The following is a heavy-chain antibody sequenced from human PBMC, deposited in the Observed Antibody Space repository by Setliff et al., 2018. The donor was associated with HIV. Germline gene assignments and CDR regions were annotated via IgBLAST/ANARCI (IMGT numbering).Heavy chain of an antibody. Sequence: GGSLRLSCAASGFTFSTYSMNWVRQAPGKGLEWVSSISSSSNYIYYADSVKGRFTISRDNAKNSLYLQMNSLRSEDTALYYCAKSPDRYSPLDWFDPWGQGTLVTVSS. CDR1: GFTFSTYS. CDR2: ISSSSNYI. J-gene: IGHJ5*02. D-gene: IGHD5-18*01. V-gene: IGHV3-21*04. CDR3: AKSPDRYSPLDWFDP.